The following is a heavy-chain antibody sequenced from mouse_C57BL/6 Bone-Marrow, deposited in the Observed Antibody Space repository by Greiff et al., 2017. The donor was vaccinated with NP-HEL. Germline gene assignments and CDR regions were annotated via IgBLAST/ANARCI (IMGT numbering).Heavy chain of an antibody. D-gene: IGHD1-1*01. CDR1: GFSLTSYG. CDR3: AKKDTVVDAMDY. J-gene: IGHJ4*01. Sequence: QVQLKESGPGLVQPSQSLSITCTVSGFSLTSYGVHWVRQPPGKGLEWLGVIWSGGSTDYNAAFISRLSISKDNSKSQVFFKMNSLQADDTAIYYCAKKDTVVDAMDYWGQGTSVTVSS. CDR2: IWSGGST. V-gene: IGHV2-4*01.